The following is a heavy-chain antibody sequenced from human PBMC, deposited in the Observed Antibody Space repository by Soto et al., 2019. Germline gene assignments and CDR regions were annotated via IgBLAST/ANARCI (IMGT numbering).Heavy chain of an antibody. Sequence: QLQLQESGPGLVRPSETLSLTCTVSGGSISSNTYYWGWIRQPPGKGLEWIGSIYYNGFTYYNPSLKSRVTMSVDTSKNQFSLRLSSMTASDTALYYCARKGDFWSGPGEFDLWGQGTLVTVS. CDR2: IYYNGFT. J-gene: IGHJ5*02. CDR1: GGSISSNTYY. D-gene: IGHD3-3*01. V-gene: IGHV4-39*01. CDR3: ARKGDFWSGPGEFDL.